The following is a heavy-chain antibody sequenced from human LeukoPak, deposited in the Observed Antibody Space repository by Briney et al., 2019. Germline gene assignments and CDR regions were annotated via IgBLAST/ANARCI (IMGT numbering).Heavy chain of an antibody. D-gene: IGHD2-2*01. J-gene: IGHJ4*02. CDR3: SKSIVEVPTARTTYFDY. V-gene: IGHV3-23*01. Sequence: PGGSLRLSCAASGFTFTSYAMNWVRQAPGKGLEWVSGISGSGGTTYYADSVKGRFTISRDNSKNTLYLQMNSLRAEDTAVYYCSKSIVEVPTARTTYFDYWGQGTLVTVSS. CDR1: GFTFTSYA. CDR2: ISGSGGTT.